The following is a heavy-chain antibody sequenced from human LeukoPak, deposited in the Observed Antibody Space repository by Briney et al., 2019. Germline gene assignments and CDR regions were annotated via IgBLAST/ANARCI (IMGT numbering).Heavy chain of an antibody. CDR1: GYTFTSYG. CDR3: ARDLAGYYGSGNQSYYGMDV. J-gene: IGHJ6*02. CDR2: ISAYNGNT. D-gene: IGHD3-10*01. V-gene: IGHV1-18*01. Sequence: ASVKVSCKASGYTFTSYGISWVRQAPGQGLEWMGWISAYNGNTNYAQKLQGRVTMTTDTSTSTAYMELRSLRSDDTAVYYCARDLAGYYGSGNQSYYGMDVWGQGTTVTVSS.